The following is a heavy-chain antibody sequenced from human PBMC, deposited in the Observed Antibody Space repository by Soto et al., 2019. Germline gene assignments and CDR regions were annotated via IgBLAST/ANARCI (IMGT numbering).Heavy chain of an antibody. CDR1: GYSFTTYA. D-gene: IGHD6-19*01. V-gene: IGHV1-3*01. J-gene: IGHJ5*02. CDR2: INLSNDNT. Sequence: ASVKVSCKTSGYSFTTYAIHWVRQAPGQRLEWMGWINLSNDNTKNSQKFQGRVTITRDTSASTVYMEKSSLRTEDMALYYCARDGAVAGTAQNWFDPWGQGTLVTVSS. CDR3: ARDGAVAGTAQNWFDP.